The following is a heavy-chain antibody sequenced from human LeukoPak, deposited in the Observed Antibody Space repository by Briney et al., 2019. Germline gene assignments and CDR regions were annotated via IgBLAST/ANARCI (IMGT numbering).Heavy chain of an antibody. Sequence: QPGGSLRLSCAASGFTFSSYAMHWVRQAPGKGLEWVAVISYDGGNKYYADSVKGRFTISRDNSKNTLYLQMNSLRAEDTAVYYCARDRIRGLQSYYFDYWGQGTLVTVSS. J-gene: IGHJ4*02. CDR2: ISYDGGNK. CDR1: GFTFSSYA. V-gene: IGHV3-30-3*01. D-gene: IGHD2-15*01. CDR3: ARDRIRGLQSYYFDY.